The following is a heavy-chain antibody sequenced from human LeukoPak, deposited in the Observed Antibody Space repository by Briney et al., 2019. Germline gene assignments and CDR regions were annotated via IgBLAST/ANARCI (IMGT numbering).Heavy chain of an antibody. CDR3: ACGMGWEDPFDY. J-gene: IGHJ4*02. Sequence: ASVKVSCKASGYTFTGYYMHWVRQAPGQGLEWMGWISAYNGNTNYAQKLQGRVTMTTDTSTSTAYMELRSLRSDDTAVYYCACGMGWEDPFDYWGQGTLVTVSS. CDR1: GYTFTGYY. V-gene: IGHV1-18*04. CDR2: ISAYNGNT. D-gene: IGHD1-26*01.